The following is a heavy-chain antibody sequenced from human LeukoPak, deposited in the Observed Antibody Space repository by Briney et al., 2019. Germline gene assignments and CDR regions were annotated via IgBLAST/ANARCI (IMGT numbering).Heavy chain of an antibody. CDR3: ARAIVVVVAAIGETGEFDP. CDR1: GGSISSGGYY. J-gene: IGHJ5*02. V-gene: IGHV4-31*03. CDR2: IYYSGST. Sequence: PSETLSLTCTVSGGSISSGGYYWSWIRQHPGKGLEWIGYIYYSGSTYYNPSLKSRVTISVDTSENQFSLKLSSVTAADTAVYYCARAIVVVVAAIGETGEFDPWGQGTLVTVSS. D-gene: IGHD2-15*01.